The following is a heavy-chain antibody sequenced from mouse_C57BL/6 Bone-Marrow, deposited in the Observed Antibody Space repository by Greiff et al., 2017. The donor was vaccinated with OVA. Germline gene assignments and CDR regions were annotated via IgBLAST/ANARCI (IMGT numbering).Heavy chain of an antibody. V-gene: IGHV1-55*01. CDR2: IYPGSGST. CDR3: ARGGFAY. Sequence: QVQLKQPGAELVKPGASVKMSCKASGYTFTSYWITWVKQRPGQGLEWIGDIYPGSGSTNYNEKFKSKATLTVDTSSSTAYMQLSSLTAEDSAVYYCARGGFAYWGQGTLVTVSA. CDR1: GYTFTSYW. J-gene: IGHJ3*01.